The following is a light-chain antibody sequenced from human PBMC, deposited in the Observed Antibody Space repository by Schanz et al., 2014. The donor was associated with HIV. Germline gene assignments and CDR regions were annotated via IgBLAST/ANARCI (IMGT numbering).Light chain of an antibody. V-gene: IGKV3-15*01. J-gene: IGKJ1*01. CDR1: QSVSSN. CDR3: QQYGTSST. Sequence: EIVMTQSPATLSVSPGERATLSCRASQSVSSNLAWYQQKPGQAPRLLIYGASTRATGIPARFSGSGSEIDFSLTISRLEPEDFAVYICQQYGTSSTFGQGTKVEIK. CDR2: GAS.